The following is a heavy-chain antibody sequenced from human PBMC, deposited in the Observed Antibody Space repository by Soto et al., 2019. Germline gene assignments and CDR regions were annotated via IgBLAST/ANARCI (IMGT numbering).Heavy chain of an antibody. J-gene: IGHJ2*01. CDR3: AKRGGGDPYWYLDL. Sequence: EVQLVESGGGLVQPGRSLRLSCAASGFTFDDYAMHWVRQAPRKGLEWVSGISWNSGSIGYADSVKGRFTISRDNAKNVLYLQMNSMTADDTALYYCAKRGGGDPYWYLDLWGRGTLLTVSS. V-gene: IGHV3-9*01. CDR2: ISWNSGSI. CDR1: GFTFDDYA. D-gene: IGHD4-17*01.